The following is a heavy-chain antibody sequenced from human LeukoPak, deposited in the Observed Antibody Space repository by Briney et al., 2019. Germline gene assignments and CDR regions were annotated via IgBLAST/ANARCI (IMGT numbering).Heavy chain of an antibody. CDR3: ARETTYAFDY. D-gene: IGHD1-1*01. V-gene: IGHV3-53*01. Sequence: PGGSLRLSCAASGFTVSSNYMSWVRQAPGKGLEWVSVIYSGGSTYYADSVKGRFTISRDNAKNSLYLQMNSLRAEGTAVYYCARETTYAFDYWGQGTLVTVSS. J-gene: IGHJ4*02. CDR1: GFTVSSNY. CDR2: IYSGGST.